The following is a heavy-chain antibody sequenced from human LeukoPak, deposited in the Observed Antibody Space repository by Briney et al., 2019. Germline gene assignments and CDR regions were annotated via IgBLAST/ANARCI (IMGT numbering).Heavy chain of an antibody. Sequence: ASVKVSCKASGYTFTIYYLHWVRQAPGQGLEWMGKVNPSGDSTNYAQKFQGRVTMTTDTSTSTVYMELSSLRSEDTAVYYCARTLSDSGLCYWGHVALVTVSS. CDR1: GYTFTIYY. D-gene: IGHD3/OR15-3a*01. CDR2: VNPSGDST. V-gene: IGHV1-46*01. CDR3: ARTLSDSGLCY. J-gene: IGHJ4*01.